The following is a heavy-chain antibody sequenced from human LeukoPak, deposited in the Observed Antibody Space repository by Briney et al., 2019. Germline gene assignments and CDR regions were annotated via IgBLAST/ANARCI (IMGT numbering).Heavy chain of an antibody. CDR1: GGSISSSSYY. J-gene: IGHJ4*02. CDR2: IYYSGST. V-gene: IGHV4-39*01. D-gene: IGHD5-12*01. CDR3: ARRSRGYSGYDPRGAFDY. Sequence: TSETLSLTCTVSGGSISSSSYYWGWIRRPPGKGLEWIGSIYYSGSTYYNPSLKSRVTISVDTSKNQFSLKLSSVTAADTAVYYCARRSRGYSGYDPRGAFDYWGQGTLVTVSS.